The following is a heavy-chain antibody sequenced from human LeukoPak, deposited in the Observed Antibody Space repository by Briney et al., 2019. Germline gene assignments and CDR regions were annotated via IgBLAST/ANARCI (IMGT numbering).Heavy chain of an antibody. V-gene: IGHV4-59*08. CDR2: IYYSGST. CDR3: ARHSTASGYLNYFDY. CDR1: GGSISSYY. D-gene: IGHD1-1*01. Sequence: PSETLSLTCTVSGGSISSYYWSWIRQPPGKGLEWIGYIYYSGSTNCNPSLKSRVTISVDTSKNQFSLKLSSVTAADTAVYYCARHSTASGYLNYFDYWGQGTLVTVSS. J-gene: IGHJ4*02.